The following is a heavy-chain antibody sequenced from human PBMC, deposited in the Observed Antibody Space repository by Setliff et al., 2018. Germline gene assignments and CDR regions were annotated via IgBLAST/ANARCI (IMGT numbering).Heavy chain of an antibody. CDR1: GYIFSAYH. CDR2: IRPLRGDT. Sequence: ASVKVSCKASGYIFSAYHVHWVRQAPGQGPEWVGCIRPLRGDTKSAQKFQGRLTMTGDASINTAFMELTGLTSDDTAVYYCARAPSGTGFYHFFSYMDVWGKGTTGTSP. CDR3: ARAPSGTGFYHFFSYMDV. J-gene: IGHJ6*03. D-gene: IGHD1-7*01. V-gene: IGHV1-2*02.